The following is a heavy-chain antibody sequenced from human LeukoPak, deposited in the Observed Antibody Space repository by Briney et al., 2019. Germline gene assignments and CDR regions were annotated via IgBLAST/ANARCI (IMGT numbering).Heavy chain of an antibody. Sequence: GGSLRLSCAASGFTFSSYGMHWVRQAPGKGLEWVAVISYDGSNKYYADSVKGRFTISRDNAKNSLYLQMNSLRAEDTAVYYCARDQNDFVLSAFDYWGQGTLLTVSS. CDR1: GFTFSSYG. J-gene: IGHJ4*02. V-gene: IGHV3-30*03. CDR3: ARDQNDFVLSAFDY. D-gene: IGHD3-3*01. CDR2: ISYDGSNK.